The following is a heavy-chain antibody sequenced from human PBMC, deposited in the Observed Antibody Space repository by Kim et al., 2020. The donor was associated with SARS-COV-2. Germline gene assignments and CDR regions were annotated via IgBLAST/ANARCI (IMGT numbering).Heavy chain of an antibody. CDR3: ANLHLGYSYGHFDY. Sequence: GGSLRLSCAASGFTFSSYAMSWVRQAPGKGLEWVSAISGSGGSTYYADSVKGRFTISRDNSKNTLYLQMNSLRAEDTAVYYCANLHLGYSYGHFDYWGQGTLVTVSS. V-gene: IGHV3-23*01. J-gene: IGHJ4*02. CDR1: GFTFSSYA. D-gene: IGHD5-18*01. CDR2: ISGSGGST.